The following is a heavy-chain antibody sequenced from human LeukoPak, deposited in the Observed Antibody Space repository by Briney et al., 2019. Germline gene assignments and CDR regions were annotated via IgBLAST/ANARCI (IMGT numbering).Heavy chain of an antibody. CDR3: ARATGFGELSYFQH. V-gene: IGHV4-34*01. CDR2: INHSGST. CDR1: GGVFTDHY. Sequence: SETLSLTCAVYGGVFTDHYWSWIRQPPGKGLEWIGEINHSGSTNYNPSLKSRVTTSVDTSKNQFSLKLTSVTAADTAVYYCARATGFGELSYFQHWGQGTLVTVSS. J-gene: IGHJ1*01. D-gene: IGHD3-10*01.